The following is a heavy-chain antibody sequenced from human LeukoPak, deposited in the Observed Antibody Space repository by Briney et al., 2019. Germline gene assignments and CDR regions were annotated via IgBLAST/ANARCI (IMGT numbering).Heavy chain of an antibody. D-gene: IGHD6-19*01. Sequence: GGSLRLSCAASGFTFSIYGMHWVRQAPGKGLEGVAFIRYDGSNKYYADSVKGRFTISRDNSKNTLYLQMNSLRAEDTAVYYCAKGPGYSSGWSFVYWGQGTLVTVSS. J-gene: IGHJ4*02. CDR2: IRYDGSNK. CDR3: AKGPGYSSGWSFVY. V-gene: IGHV3-30*02. CDR1: GFTFSIYG.